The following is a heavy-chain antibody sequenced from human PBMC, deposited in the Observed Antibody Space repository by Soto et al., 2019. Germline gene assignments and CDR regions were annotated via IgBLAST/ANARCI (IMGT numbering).Heavy chain of an antibody. D-gene: IGHD2-15*01. Sequence: SVKVSCKASGGTFSSYAISWVRQAPGQGLEWMGGIIPIFGTANYAQKFQGRVTITADESTSTAYMELSSLRSEDTAVYYCARIYCSGGSCYSDEFYYYYGMDVWGQGTTVTVSS. J-gene: IGHJ6*02. CDR2: IIPIFGTA. V-gene: IGHV1-69*13. CDR1: GGTFSSYA. CDR3: ARIYCSGGSCYSDEFYYYYGMDV.